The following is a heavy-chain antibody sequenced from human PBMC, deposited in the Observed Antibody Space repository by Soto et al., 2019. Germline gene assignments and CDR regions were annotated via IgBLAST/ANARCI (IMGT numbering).Heavy chain of an antibody. CDR1: GYTFTSYA. Sequence: QVQLVQSGAEVKKPGASVKVSCKASGYTFTSYAMHWVRQAPGQRLEWMGWINAGNGNTKYSQKFQGRVTITRDTSASTAYMELSSLRSEDTAVYYCARGEVGATRIFDYWGQGTLVTVSS. V-gene: IGHV1-3*01. CDR3: ARGEVGATRIFDY. CDR2: INAGNGNT. J-gene: IGHJ4*02. D-gene: IGHD1-26*01.